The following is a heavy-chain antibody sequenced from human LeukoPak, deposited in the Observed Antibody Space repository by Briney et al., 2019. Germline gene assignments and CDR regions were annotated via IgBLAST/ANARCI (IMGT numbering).Heavy chain of an antibody. Sequence: GGSLRLSCAASGFTFSSYAMSWVRQAPGKGLEWVSGTLDSGYSTYYANSVKGRFTISRDNSNNTLYLQMNSLRAEDTAVYYCAKLGGHPLHNYYVGVWGKGTTVAVSS. V-gene: IGHV3-23*01. J-gene: IGHJ6*03. D-gene: IGHD3-16*01. CDR2: TLDSGYST. CDR3: AKLGGHPLHNYYVGV. CDR1: GFTFSSYA.